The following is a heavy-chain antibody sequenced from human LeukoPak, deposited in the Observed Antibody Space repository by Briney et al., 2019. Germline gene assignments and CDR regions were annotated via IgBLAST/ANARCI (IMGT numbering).Heavy chain of an antibody. J-gene: IGHJ4*02. Sequence: PSETLSLTCAVYGGSFSGYYWSWIRQPPGKGLEWIGEINHSGSTNYNPSLKSRVTISVDTSMNQFSLKLSSVTAADTAVYYCARSRGYKNFDYWGQGTLVTVSS. CDR3: ARSRGYKNFDY. V-gene: IGHV4-34*01. CDR2: INHSGST. CDR1: GGSFSGYY. D-gene: IGHD5-24*01.